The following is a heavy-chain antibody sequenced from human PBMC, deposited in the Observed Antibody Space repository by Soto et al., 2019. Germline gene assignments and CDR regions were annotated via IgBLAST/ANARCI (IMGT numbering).Heavy chain of an antibody. CDR1: GFTFSSYD. CDR2: IGTAGDT. CDR3: ARGGAPGAYYYYMDV. Sequence: GGSLRLSCAASGFTFSSYDMHWVRQATGKGLEWVSAIGTAGDTYYPGSVKGRFTISRENAKNSLYLQMNSLRAGDTAVYYCARGGAPGAYYYYMDVWGKGTTVTVSS. J-gene: IGHJ6*03. D-gene: IGHD3-10*01. V-gene: IGHV3-13*01.